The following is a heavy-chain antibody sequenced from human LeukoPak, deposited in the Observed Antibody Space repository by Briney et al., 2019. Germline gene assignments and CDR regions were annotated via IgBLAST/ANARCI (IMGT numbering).Heavy chain of an antibody. CDR2: IIPILGIA. CDR3: ASMERAAVAGTLYFDY. J-gene: IGHJ4*02. Sequence: ASVKVSCKASGGTFSSYAISWVRQAPGQGLEWMGRIIPILGIANYAQKFQGRVTVTADKSTSTAYMELSSLRSEDTAVYYCASMERAAVAGTLYFDYWGQGTLVTVSS. V-gene: IGHV1-69*04. CDR1: GGTFSSYA. D-gene: IGHD6-19*01.